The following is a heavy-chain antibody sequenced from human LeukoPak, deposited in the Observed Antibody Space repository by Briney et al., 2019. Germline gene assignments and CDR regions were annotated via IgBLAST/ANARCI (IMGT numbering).Heavy chain of an antibody. D-gene: IGHD1-14*01. J-gene: IGHJ4*02. CDR2: ISSSSSYI. Sequence: PGGSLRLSCAASGFTFGSYSMNWVRQAPGKGLEWVSSISSSSSYIYYADSVKGRFTISRDNAKNSLYLQMNSLRAEDTAVYYCARDTGRNFDYWGQGTLVTVSS. V-gene: IGHV3-21*01. CDR3: ARDTGRNFDY. CDR1: GFTFGSYS.